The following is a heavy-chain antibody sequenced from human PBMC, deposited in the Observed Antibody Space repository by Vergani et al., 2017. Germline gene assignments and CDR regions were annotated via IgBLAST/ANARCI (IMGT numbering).Heavy chain of an antibody. CDR2: ISSSSSYI. CDR3: ARSSIAARPWGFGFDY. CDR1: GFTFSSYS. J-gene: IGHJ4*02. D-gene: IGHD6-6*01. V-gene: IGHV3-21*01. Sequence: EVQLVESGGGLVKPGGSLRLSCAASGFTFSSYSMNWVRQAPGKGLEWVSSISSSSSYIYYAYSVKGRFTISRDNAKNSLYLQMNSLRAEDTAVYYCARSSIAARPWGFGFDYWGQGTLVTVSS.